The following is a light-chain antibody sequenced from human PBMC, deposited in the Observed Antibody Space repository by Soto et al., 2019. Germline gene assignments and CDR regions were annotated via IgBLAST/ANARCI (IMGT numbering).Light chain of an antibody. V-gene: IGLV2-14*01. CDR3: TSHSSGSTYV. Sequence: QSVLTQPASVSGSPGQSITISCTGTSSDVGGYNYVSWYQQHPGKAPKLMIYEVINRPSGVSNRFSGSRSGNTASLTISGLQAEDEADYYCTSHSSGSTYVFGTGTKVHRP. CDR1: SSDVGGYNY. J-gene: IGLJ1*01. CDR2: EVI.